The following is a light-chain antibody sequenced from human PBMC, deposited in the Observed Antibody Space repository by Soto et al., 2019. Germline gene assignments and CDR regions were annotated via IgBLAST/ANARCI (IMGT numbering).Light chain of an antibody. CDR2: ETS. CDR3: QHRSNRPPV. CDR1: QSISSF. Sequence: EVLLTHSPAALCLSPAXRXTLSXRASQSISSFLAWYQQKPGQVPRLLIYETSNWATGLAARFGGSGSATDFTISSSRLAREDVAFYSCQHRSNRPPVFGHGTRLENK. V-gene: IGKV3-11*01. J-gene: IGKJ5*01.